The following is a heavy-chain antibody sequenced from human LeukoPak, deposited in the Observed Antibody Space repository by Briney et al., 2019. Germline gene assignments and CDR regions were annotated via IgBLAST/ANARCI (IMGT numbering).Heavy chain of an antibody. Sequence: PSETLSLTCTVSGGSISSYYWSWIRQPAGKGLEWIGRIYSSGSTNYNPSLKSRVTMSLDTSKNQFSLKLSSVTAADTAVYYCTHYYDSRGRYAFYIWGQGTMVTVSS. V-gene: IGHV4-4*07. CDR1: GGSISSYY. CDR2: IYSSGST. D-gene: IGHD3-22*01. J-gene: IGHJ3*02. CDR3: THYYDSRGRYAFYI.